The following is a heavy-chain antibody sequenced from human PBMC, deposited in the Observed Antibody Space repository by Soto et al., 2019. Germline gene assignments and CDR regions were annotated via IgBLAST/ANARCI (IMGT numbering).Heavy chain of an antibody. V-gene: IGHV4-30-2*01. CDR3: ARRISGSYSDY. D-gene: IGHD1-26*01. Sequence: PSETLSLTCAVSGGSINSADYSWNWIRQPPGKGLEWIGYIFHTGSTYYNPSLKSRVTISVDRSKSQFSLKLSSVTAADTAVYYCARRISGSYSDYWGQGILVTVSS. J-gene: IGHJ4*02. CDR1: GGSINSADYS. CDR2: IFHTGST.